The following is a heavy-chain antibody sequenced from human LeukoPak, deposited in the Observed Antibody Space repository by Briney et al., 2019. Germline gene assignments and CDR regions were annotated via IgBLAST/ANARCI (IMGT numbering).Heavy chain of an antibody. CDR2: ISRNGGST. V-gene: IGHV3-64D*09. Sequence: GGSLRLSCSASGFTFSSFAMHWVRQAPGKGLEYVAAISRNGGSTYYADSVKGRFTISRENSKSTLYLQMSSPRAEDTAVYLCVKDLRSDFMGVLSRYLSYWGQGTLVTVSS. CDR3: VKDLRSDFMGVLSRYLSY. CDR1: GFTFSSFA. J-gene: IGHJ4*02. D-gene: IGHD2/OR15-2a*01.